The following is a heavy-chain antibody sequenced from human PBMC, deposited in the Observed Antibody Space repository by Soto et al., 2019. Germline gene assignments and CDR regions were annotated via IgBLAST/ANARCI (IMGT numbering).Heavy chain of an antibody. D-gene: IGHD1-26*01. CDR3: VSEVGVRNNDF. CDR1: GFTFSSHA. V-gene: IGHV3-30*14. CDR2: VSYDGNSQ. J-gene: IGHJ4*02. Sequence: QVQLVEFGGGLVQPGRSLRLSCAASGFTFSSHAMHWARQAPGKGLEWVAVVSYDGNSQVYADSVKGRFTISRDNSNNIVYLQMNSLRTEDSAVYYCVSEVGVRNNDFRGQGTLVTVSS.